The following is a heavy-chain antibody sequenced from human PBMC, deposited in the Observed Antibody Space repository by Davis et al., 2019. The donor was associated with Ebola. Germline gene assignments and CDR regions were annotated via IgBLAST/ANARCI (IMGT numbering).Heavy chain of an antibody. CDR1: GFTFSNYA. CDR2: IRSKANSYAT. CDR3: TSDITIFGVAADY. D-gene: IGHD3-3*01. J-gene: IGHJ4*02. V-gene: IGHV3-73*01. Sequence: GGSLRLSCAASGFTFSNYAMTWVRQAPGKGLEWVGRIRSKANSYATAYAASVKGRFTISRDDSKNTAYLQMNSLKTEDTAVYYCTSDITIFGVAADYWGQGTLVTVSS.